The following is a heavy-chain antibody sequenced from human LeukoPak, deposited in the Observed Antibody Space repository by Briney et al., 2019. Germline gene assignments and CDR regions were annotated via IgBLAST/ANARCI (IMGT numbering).Heavy chain of an antibody. CDR1: GYTFTSYA. J-gene: IGHJ6*02. V-gene: IGHV1-3*01. CDR3: ARSLGGAVSAGYYGMDV. CDR2: INAGNGNT. Sequence: GSVKVSCKASGYTFTSYAMHWVRQAPGQRLEWMGWINAGNGNTKYSQKFQGRVTITRDTSASTAYMELSSLRSEDTAVYYCARSLGGAVSAGYYGMDVWGQGTTVTVSS. D-gene: IGHD3-16*01.